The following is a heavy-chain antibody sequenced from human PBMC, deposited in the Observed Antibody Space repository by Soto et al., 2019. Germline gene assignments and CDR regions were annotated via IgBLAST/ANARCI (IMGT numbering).Heavy chain of an antibody. CDR2: ISAYNGNT. D-gene: IGHD5-12*01. J-gene: IGHJ6*02. Sequence: GASVKVSCKASGYTFTSYGISWVRQAPGQGLEWMGWISAYNGNTNYAQKLQGRVTMTTDTSTSTAYMELRSLRSDDTAVYYCARDYKAGGYAYGMDVWGQGTTVTVSS. V-gene: IGHV1-18*01. CDR3: ARDYKAGGYAYGMDV. CDR1: GYTFTSYG.